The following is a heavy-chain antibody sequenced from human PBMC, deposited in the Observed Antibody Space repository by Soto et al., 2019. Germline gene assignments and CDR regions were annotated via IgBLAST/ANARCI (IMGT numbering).Heavy chain of an antibody. D-gene: IGHD3-16*01. Sequence: GGSLRLSCAASGFSFSTYWMSWVRQAPGKGLEWVANMKDDGSETYYVDSVKGRFTISRDNAKTSLYLQMNSLRAEDTAVYYCAKGGHIDFCGQGTLVTVYS. V-gene: IGHV3-7*03. J-gene: IGHJ4*02. CDR3: AKGGHIDF. CDR2: MKDDGSET. CDR1: GFSFSTYW.